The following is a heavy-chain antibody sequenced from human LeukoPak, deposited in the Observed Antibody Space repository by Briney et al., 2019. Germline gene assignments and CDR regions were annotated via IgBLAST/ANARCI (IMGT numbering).Heavy chain of an antibody. V-gene: IGHV4-59*01. CDR3: ARGEYSSSSPWFDP. CDR1: GGSISSYY. Sequence: PSETLSLTCTVSGGSISSYYWSWIRQPPGKGLEWIGYIYYSGSTNYNPSLKSRVTISVDTSKNQFSLKLSSVTAADTAVYYCARGEYSSSSPWFDPWGQGTLVTVSS. J-gene: IGHJ5*02. D-gene: IGHD6-6*01. CDR2: IYYSGST.